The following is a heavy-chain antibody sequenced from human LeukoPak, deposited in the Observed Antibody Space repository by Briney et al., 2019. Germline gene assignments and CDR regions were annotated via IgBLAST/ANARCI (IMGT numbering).Heavy chain of an antibody. CDR2: ITSSSNYI. CDR1: GFTFSSYS. CDR3: ARDAGMVRGVILYYFDY. D-gene: IGHD3-10*01. V-gene: IGHV3-21*01. J-gene: IGHJ4*02. Sequence: GGSLRLSCAGSGFTFSSYSMNWVRQTPGKGLEWVSSITSSSNYIYYADSVKGRFTISRDNAKNSLFLQMNSLRAEDTALYYCARDAGMVRGVILYYFDYWGQGTLVTVSS.